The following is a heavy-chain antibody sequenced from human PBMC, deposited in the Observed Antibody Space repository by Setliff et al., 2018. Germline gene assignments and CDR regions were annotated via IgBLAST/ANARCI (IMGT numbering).Heavy chain of an antibody. CDR3: ARGWGSGWSKEGAFDI. CDR2: INHSGST. CDR1: GGSFSGYH. J-gene: IGHJ3*02. Sequence: SETLSLTCAVYGGSFSGYHWSWLRQPPGKGLEWIGEINHSGSTNYNPSLKSRVTISVDTSKNQFSLKLSSVTAADTAVYYCARGWGSGWSKEGAFDIWGQGTMVTVSS. D-gene: IGHD6-19*01. V-gene: IGHV4-34*01.